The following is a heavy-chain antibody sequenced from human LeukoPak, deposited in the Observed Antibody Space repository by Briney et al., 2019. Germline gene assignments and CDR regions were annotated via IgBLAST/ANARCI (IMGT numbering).Heavy chain of an antibody. D-gene: IGHD1-26*01. Sequence: GGSLRLSCAASGFTFSSYAMSWVRQAPGKGLEWVSAISGSGSTIYYADSVKGRFTISRDNAKNSLYLQMNSLRAEDTAVYYSWGVSGSSDYYYMDVWGKGTTVTVSS. CDR2: ISGSGSTI. J-gene: IGHJ6*03. CDR1: GFTFSSYA. CDR3: WGVSGSSDYYYMDV. V-gene: IGHV3-23*01.